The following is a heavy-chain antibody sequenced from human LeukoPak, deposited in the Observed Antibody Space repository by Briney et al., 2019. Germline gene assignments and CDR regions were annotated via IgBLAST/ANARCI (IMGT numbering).Heavy chain of an antibody. Sequence: GASVKVSCKASGYTFTGYYMHWVRQAPGQGLEWRGWIDPNSGGTNYAQNFQGRVTLTRHTSISTPYMELRRLRSDDTAMYYCAGDPGHDYGDYGSPAPWGQGTLVTVSS. J-gene: IGHJ5*02. CDR2: IDPNSGGT. V-gene: IGHV1-2*02. CDR1: GYTFTGYY. D-gene: IGHD4-17*01. CDR3: AGDPGHDYGDYGSPAP.